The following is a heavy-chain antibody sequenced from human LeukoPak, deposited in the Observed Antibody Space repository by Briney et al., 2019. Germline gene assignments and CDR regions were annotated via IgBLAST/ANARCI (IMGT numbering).Heavy chain of an antibody. CDR1: GGSISSYY. CDR3: ARHPQTGTTGSGAFDI. J-gene: IGHJ3*02. V-gene: IGHV4-59*01. CDR2: IYYSGST. D-gene: IGHD1-7*01. Sequence: SETLSLTCTVSGGSISSYYWSWIRQPPGKGLEWIGYIYYSGSTNYNPSLKSRVTISVDTSKNQFSLKLSSVTAADTAVYYCARHPQTGTTGSGAFDIWGQGTMVTVSS.